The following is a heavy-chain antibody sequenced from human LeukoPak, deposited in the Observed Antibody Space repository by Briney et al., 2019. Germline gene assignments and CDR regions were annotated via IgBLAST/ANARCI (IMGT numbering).Heavy chain of an antibody. CDR1: GFTFSSYW. V-gene: IGHV3-74*01. D-gene: IGHD6-13*01. J-gene: IGHJ5*02. Sequence: GGSLRLSCVATGFTFSSYWMHWVRRAPGKGLVWVSRINSDGTITNYADSVKGRFTISRDNAKNTLYLQMNSLRAEDTAVYYCGRDLAAAGPLGQGTLVTVSS. CDR3: GRDLAAAGP. CDR2: INSDGTIT.